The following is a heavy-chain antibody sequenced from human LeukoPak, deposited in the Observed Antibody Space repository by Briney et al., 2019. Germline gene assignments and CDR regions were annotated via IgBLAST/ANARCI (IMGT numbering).Heavy chain of an antibody. Sequence: GASVKVSCKASGYTFTGYYMHWVRQAPGQGLEWMGWISPNSGGTNYAQKFQGRVTMTRDTSISTAYMELSRLRSDDTAVYYCARGATVTTPTGSYYYYYMDVWGKGTTVTVSS. D-gene: IGHD4-17*01. CDR2: ISPNSGGT. V-gene: IGHV1-2*02. CDR3: ARGATVTTPTGSYYYYYMDV. CDR1: GYTFTGYY. J-gene: IGHJ6*03.